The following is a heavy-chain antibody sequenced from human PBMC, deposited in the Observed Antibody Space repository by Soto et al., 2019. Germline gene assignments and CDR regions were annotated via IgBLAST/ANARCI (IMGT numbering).Heavy chain of an antibody. CDR1: GSTFSSYA. CDR3: AKDRYCSGGSCYSEWAFDI. CDR2: ISGSGGST. Sequence: EVQLLESGGGLVQPGGSLRLSCEASGSTFSSYAMSWVRQAPGKGLEWVSAISGSGGSTYYADSVKGRFTISRDNSKNTLYLQMNSLRAEDTAVYYCAKDRYCSGGSCYSEWAFDIWGQGTMVTVSS. D-gene: IGHD2-15*01. J-gene: IGHJ3*02. V-gene: IGHV3-23*01.